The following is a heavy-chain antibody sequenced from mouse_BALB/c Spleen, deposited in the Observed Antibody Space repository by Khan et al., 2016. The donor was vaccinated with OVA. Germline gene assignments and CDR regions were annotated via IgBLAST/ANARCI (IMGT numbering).Heavy chain of an antibody. CDR2: ISTYYGDA. CDR1: GYTFTDYA. J-gene: IGHJ3*01. Sequence: QVQLQQSGAELVRPGVSVKISCKGSGYTFTDYAMHWVKQSHAKSLEWIGVISTYYGDADYSQKFKGRATMTVDRSSSTAYMELARLTSEDSAIYYCARGWTFAYWGQGTLVTVSA. CDR3: ARGWTFAY. V-gene: IGHV1S137*01.